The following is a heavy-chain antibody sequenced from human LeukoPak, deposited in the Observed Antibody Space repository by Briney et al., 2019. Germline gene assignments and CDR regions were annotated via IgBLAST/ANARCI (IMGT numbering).Heavy chain of an antibody. CDR1: GGSFSGYY. CDR3: AAMRYGRDYYYGMDV. Sequence: PSETLSLTCAVYGGSFSGYYWSWIRQPPGKGLEWIGEINHSGSTNYNPSLKSRVTISVDTSKNQFSLKLSSVTAADTAVYYCAAMRYGRDYYYGMDVWGQGTTVTVSS. J-gene: IGHJ6*02. CDR2: INHSGST. D-gene: IGHD1-14*01. V-gene: IGHV4-34*01.